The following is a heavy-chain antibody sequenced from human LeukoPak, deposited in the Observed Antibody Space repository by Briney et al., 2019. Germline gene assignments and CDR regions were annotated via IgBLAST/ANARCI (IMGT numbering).Heavy chain of an antibody. V-gene: IGHV3-7*03. Sequence: GGSLRLSCAASGFSFSHYSMTWARQAPGKGLEWVASINHNGNVNYYVDSVKGRFTISRDNAKNSLYLQMSNLRAEDTAVYFCARGGGLDVWGQGATVTVSS. D-gene: IGHD3-16*01. CDR2: INHNGNVN. J-gene: IGHJ6*02. CDR1: GFSFSHYS. CDR3: ARGGGLDV.